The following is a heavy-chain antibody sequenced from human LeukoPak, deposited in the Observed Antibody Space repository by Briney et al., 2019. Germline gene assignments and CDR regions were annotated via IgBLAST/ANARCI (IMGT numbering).Heavy chain of an antibody. D-gene: IGHD3-10*01. CDR1: GGSFSGYY. CDR3: ARERARTGSGSYYGPFDY. V-gene: IGHV4-34*01. J-gene: IGHJ4*02. Sequence: PSETLSLTCAVYGGSFSGYYWSWIRQPPGKGLEWIGEINHSGSTNYNPSLKSRVTISVDTSKNQFSLKLSFVTAADTAVYYCARERARTGSGSYYGPFDYWGQGTLVTVSS. CDR2: INHSGST.